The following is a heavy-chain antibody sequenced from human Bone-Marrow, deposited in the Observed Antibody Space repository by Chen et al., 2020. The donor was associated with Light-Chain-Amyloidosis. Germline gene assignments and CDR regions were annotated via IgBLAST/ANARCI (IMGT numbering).Heavy chain of an antibody. V-gene: IGHV4-34*01. Sequence: VQLQQWGAGLLKPSETLSLTCAVYGGFFSGYYWSWIRQPPGKGLEWIGEINHSGSTNYNPSLKSRVTISVDTSKNQFSLKLSSVTAADTAVYYCARGSPIVVVPAAQEVGAFDIWGQGTMVTVSS. CDR2: INHSGST. J-gene: IGHJ3*02. CDR3: ARGSPIVVVPAAQEVGAFDI. D-gene: IGHD2-2*01. CDR1: GGFFSGYY.